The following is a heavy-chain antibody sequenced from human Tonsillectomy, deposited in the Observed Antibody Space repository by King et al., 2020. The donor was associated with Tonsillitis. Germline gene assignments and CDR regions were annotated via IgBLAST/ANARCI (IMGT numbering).Heavy chain of an antibody. CDR3: SLLEDYYMDV. CDR1: GGTFSSHV. CDR2: IIPMHGPL. Sequence: VQLVESGAEVKRPGSSVKVSCKSSGGTFSSHVFSWVRQAPGQGLEWMGGIIPMHGPLTYAQNFRGRVTITADESTSTAYMELSSLRPEDTAVYYCSLLEDYYMDVWGTGTTVTVPS. D-gene: IGHD5-24*01. V-gene: IGHV1-69*01. J-gene: IGHJ6*03.